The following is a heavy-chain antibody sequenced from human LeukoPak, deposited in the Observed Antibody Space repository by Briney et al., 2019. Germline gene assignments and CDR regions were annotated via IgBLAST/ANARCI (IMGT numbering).Heavy chain of an antibody. J-gene: IGHJ4*02. D-gene: IGHD1-7*01. CDR3: ARGDWNYPY. V-gene: IGHV4-61*02. CDR1: GGSISSGSYY. Sequence: SQTLSLTCTVSGGSISSGSYYWSWIRQPAGKGLEWIGRIYTSGSTNYNPSLKSRVTISVDTSKNQFSLKLSSVTAADTAVYYCARGDWNYPYWGQGTLVTVSS. CDR2: IYTSGST.